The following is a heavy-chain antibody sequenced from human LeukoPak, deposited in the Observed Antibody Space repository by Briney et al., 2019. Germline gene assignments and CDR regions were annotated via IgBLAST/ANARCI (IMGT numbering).Heavy chain of an antibody. CDR2: ISYDGSNK. CDR3: AIKGYNYDSSGYIPYFDS. CDR1: GFTFSSYA. D-gene: IGHD3-22*01. J-gene: IGHJ4*02. V-gene: IGHV3-30-3*01. Sequence: GGSLRLSCAASGFTFSSYAMHWVRQAPGKGLEWVAVISYDGSNKYYADSVKGRFTISRDNSKNTLYLQMNSLRAEDTAVYYCAIKGYNYDSSGYIPYFDSWGEGTLVSVSP.